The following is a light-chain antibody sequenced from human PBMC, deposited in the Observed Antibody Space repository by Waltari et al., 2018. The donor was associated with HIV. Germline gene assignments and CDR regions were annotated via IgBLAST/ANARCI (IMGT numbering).Light chain of an antibody. Sequence: QSVLTQPPSASGTPGQRVTISCSGSSSNIGSNYVYWYQQLPGTAPKLLIYRNKQRPSGVPDRFSGSNSGTSASLAISGLRSEDEADYYCATWDDSLSGLWVFGGGTKLTVL. CDR3: ATWDDSLSGLWV. CDR1: SSNIGSNY. V-gene: IGLV1-47*01. J-gene: IGLJ3*02. CDR2: RNK.